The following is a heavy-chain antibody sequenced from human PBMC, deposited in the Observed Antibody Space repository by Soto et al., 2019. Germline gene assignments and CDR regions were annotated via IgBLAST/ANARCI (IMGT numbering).Heavy chain of an antibody. J-gene: IGHJ4*02. D-gene: IGHD3-10*01. CDR3: AKDRSGSGFDY. CDR2: ISYDGSNK. V-gene: IGHV3-30*18. CDR1: GFTFSSYG. Sequence: QVQLVESGGGVVQPGRSLRLSCAASGFTFSSYGMHWVRQAPGKGLEWVAVISYDGSNKYYADSVKGRLTISRDNSKNTLYLQMNSLRAEDTAVYYCAKDRSGSGFDYWGQGTLVTVSS.